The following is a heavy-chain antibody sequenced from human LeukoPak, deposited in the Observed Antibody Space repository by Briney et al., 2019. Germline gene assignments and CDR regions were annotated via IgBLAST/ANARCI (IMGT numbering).Heavy chain of an antibody. J-gene: IGHJ6*02. CDR3: ARDAIAAAGIYYYYGMDV. V-gene: IGHV3-21*01. Sequence: NPGGSLRLSCAASGLTFSSYSMNWVRQAPGKGLEWVSSISSSSSYIYYADSVKGRFTISRDNAKNSLYLQMNSLRAEDTAVYYCARDAIAAAGIYYYYGMDVWGQGTTVTVSS. D-gene: IGHD6-13*01. CDR2: ISSSSSYI. CDR1: GLTFSSYS.